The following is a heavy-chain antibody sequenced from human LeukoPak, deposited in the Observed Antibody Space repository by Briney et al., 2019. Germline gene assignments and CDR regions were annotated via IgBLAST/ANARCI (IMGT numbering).Heavy chain of an antibody. Sequence: PGRSLRLSCAASGFTFSSYGMHWVRQAPGKGLEWVAVISYDGSNKYYADSVKGRFTISRDNSKNTLYLQMNSLRAEDTAVYYCAKDYGYYYDSSGQYMGYWGQGTLVTVSS. V-gene: IGHV3-30*18. J-gene: IGHJ4*02. D-gene: IGHD3-22*01. CDR1: GFTFSSYG. CDR2: ISYDGSNK. CDR3: AKDYGYYYDSSGQYMGY.